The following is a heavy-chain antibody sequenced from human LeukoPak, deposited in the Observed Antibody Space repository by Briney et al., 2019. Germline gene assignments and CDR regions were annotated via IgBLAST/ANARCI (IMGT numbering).Heavy chain of an antibody. D-gene: IGHD5-24*01. J-gene: IGHJ4*02. Sequence: PSETLSLTCAVSGYSISSGYYWGWIRQPPGKGREGIGSIYHSGSTYYNPSLKSRVTISVDTSKNQFSLKLSSVTAADTAVYYCARLRGEATDWVDYFDYWGQGTLVTVSS. CDR1: GYSISSGYY. CDR2: IYHSGST. CDR3: ARLRGEATDWVDYFDY. V-gene: IGHV4-38-2*01.